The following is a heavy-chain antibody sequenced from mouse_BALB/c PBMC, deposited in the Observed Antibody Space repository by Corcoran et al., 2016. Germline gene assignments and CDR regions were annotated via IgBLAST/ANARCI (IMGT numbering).Heavy chain of an antibody. CDR2: FYPRSKTT. J-gene: IGHJ3*01. CDR1: GYTFTEFT. D-gene: IGHD2-14*01. V-gene: IGHV1-62-2*01. CDR3: ARHSYSRDGGFAY. Sequence: VQLQQSGAELVKPGASVKMFCQASGYTFTEFTIYWVKQRSGQGLEWIGWFYPRSKTTKYNEKFKDKATLTAYKSSSTVYMELSRFTSEDSAVYFCARHSYSRDGGFAYWGQGTLVPVSA.